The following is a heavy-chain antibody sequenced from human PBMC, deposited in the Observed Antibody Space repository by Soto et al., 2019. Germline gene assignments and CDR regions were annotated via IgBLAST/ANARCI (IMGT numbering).Heavy chain of an antibody. CDR2: INAGNGNT. CDR3: ARVCSGGSCYPHYSYYYGMDV. Sequence: AAVKVSFKPCGYTFTSYSMHLVRQAPGQRLEWIGWINAGNGNTKYSQKFKGRVTITRDTSASKAYMELSSLSSEDTAVYYCARVCSGGSCYPHYSYYYGMDVWGQGTTVTVSS. J-gene: IGHJ6*02. CDR1: GYTFTSYS. D-gene: IGHD2-15*01. V-gene: IGHV1-3*01.